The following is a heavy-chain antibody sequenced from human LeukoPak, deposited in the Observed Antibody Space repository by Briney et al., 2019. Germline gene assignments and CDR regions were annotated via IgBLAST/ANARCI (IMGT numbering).Heavy chain of an antibody. D-gene: IGHD5-18*01. CDR1: GFTFSSYA. CDR2: ISGSGGST. V-gene: IGHV3-23*01. CDR3: AKAPGIQLWLDY. J-gene: IGHJ4*02. Sequence: PGGSLRLSCAASGFTFSSYAMSWVRQAPGKGLEWVSAISGSGGSTYYADSVKGRFTISRDNSKNTLYLQMNSLRAEDTAVYSCAKAPGIQLWLDYWGQGTLVTVSS.